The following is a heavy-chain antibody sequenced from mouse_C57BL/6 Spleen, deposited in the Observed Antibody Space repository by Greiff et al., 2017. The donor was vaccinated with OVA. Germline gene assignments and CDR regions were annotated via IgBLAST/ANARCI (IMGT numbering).Heavy chain of an antibody. J-gene: IGHJ2*01. V-gene: IGHV1-69*01. D-gene: IGHD1-1*01. CDR1: GYTFTSYW. CDR2: IDPSDSYT. CDR3: ARSTTVIDY. Sequence: VQLQQPGAELVMPGASVKLSCKASGYTFTSYWMHWVKQRPEQGLEWIGEIDPSDSYTNYNQKFKGKSTLTVDKSSSTAYMQLSSLTSEDSAVYYCARSTTVIDYWGQGTTLTVSS.